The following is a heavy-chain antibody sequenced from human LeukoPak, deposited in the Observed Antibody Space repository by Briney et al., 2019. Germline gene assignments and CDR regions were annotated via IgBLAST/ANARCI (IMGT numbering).Heavy chain of an antibody. J-gene: IGHJ4*02. CDR2: IRAGGGDT. V-gene: IGHV3-23*01. D-gene: IGHD3-10*01. Sequence: PSETLSLTCAVYGGSFSGYYWNWIRQAPGKGLDWVSTIRAGGGDTFYSDSVKGRFSISRDNSKNTLILQMDSLRADDTAIYYCAKILASGSGSYWGQGTLVLVSS. CDR1: GGSFSGYY. CDR3: AKILASGSGSY.